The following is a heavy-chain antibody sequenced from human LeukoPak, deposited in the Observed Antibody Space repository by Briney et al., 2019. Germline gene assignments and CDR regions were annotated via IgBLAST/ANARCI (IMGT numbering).Heavy chain of an antibody. CDR1: GGTFSSYA. Sequence: EASVKVSCKASGGTFSSYAISWVRQAPGQGLEWMGWMNPNSGNTGYAQKFQGRVTMTRNTSISTAYMELSSLRSEDTAVYYCARTCSSTSCYTYYYYYMDVWGKGTTVTVSS. J-gene: IGHJ6*03. CDR2: MNPNSGNT. V-gene: IGHV1-8*02. CDR3: ARTCSSTSCYTYYYYYMDV. D-gene: IGHD2-2*02.